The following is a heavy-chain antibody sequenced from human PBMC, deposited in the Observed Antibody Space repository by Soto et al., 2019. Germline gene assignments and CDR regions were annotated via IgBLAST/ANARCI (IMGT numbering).Heavy chain of an antibody. CDR2: ISGSGGST. CDR1: GFTFSSYA. CDR3: AKDRHYDFWSGYTFDY. J-gene: IGHJ4*02. D-gene: IGHD3-3*01. V-gene: IGHV3-23*01. Sequence: PGGSLRLSCAASGFTFSSYAMSWVRQAPGKGLEWVSAISGSGGSTYYADSVKGRFTISRDNSKNTLYLQMNSLRAEDTAVYYCAKDRHYDFWSGYTFDYWGQGTLVTVSS.